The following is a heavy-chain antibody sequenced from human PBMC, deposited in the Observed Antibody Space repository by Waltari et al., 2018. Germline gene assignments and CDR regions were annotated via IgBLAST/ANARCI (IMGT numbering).Heavy chain of an antibody. CDR1: GGSFSGYH. Sequence: QVQLQQWGAGLLKPSETLSLTCAVYGGSFSGYHWSWIRQPPGKGLEWIGEINHSGSTNYNSSLKSRVTITVDTSKNQCSMKLRSVTAADTAVNYCARPYCSSASCYGAFDIWGQGTMVTVSS. V-gene: IGHV4-34*01. J-gene: IGHJ3*02. D-gene: IGHD2-2*01. CDR2: INHSGST. CDR3: ARPYCSSASCYGAFDI.